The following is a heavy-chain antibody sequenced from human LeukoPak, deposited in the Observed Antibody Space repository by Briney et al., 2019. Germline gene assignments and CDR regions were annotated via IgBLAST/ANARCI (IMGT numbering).Heavy chain of an antibody. Sequence: SETLSLTCAVYGGSFSGYYWSWIRQPPGKGLEWIGEINHSGSTNYNPSLKSRVTISVDTSKNQFSLKLSSVTAADTAVYYCARAASKRPVDYWGQGTLVTVSS. CDR1: GGSFSGYY. J-gene: IGHJ4*02. CDR3: ARAASKRPVDY. CDR2: INHSGST. V-gene: IGHV4-34*01.